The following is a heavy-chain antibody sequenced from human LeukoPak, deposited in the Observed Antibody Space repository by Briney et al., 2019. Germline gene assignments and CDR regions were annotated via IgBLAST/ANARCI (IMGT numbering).Heavy chain of an antibody. V-gene: IGHV3-23*01. D-gene: IGHD4-17*01. CDR2: ISGSGGST. CDR3: AKVSSRRHPDDYGNFDY. J-gene: IGHJ4*02. CDR1: GFTFSSYA. Sequence: PGGSLRLSCAASGFTFSSYAMSWVRQAPGKGLEWVSAISGSGGSTYYADSVKGRFTISRDNSKNTLYLQMNSLRAEDTAVYYCAKVSSRRHPDDYGNFDYWGQGTLVTVSS.